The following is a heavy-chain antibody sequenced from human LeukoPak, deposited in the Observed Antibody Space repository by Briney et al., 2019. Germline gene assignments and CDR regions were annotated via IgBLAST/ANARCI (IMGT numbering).Heavy chain of an antibody. J-gene: IGHJ4*02. CDR1: GFTLSSDP. CDR2: ISHNGSPK. D-gene: IGHD2-2*01. V-gene: IGHV3-30*01. CDR3: ARGESVAMGSIDS. Sequence: GGSLRLSCAASGFTLSSDPVHWVRQAPGKGLDWVAVISHNGSPKYYADSVKGRFNISRDTSKNTLYLQMDSMTTEDTAVYYCARGESVAMGSIDSWGQGTLVTVSS.